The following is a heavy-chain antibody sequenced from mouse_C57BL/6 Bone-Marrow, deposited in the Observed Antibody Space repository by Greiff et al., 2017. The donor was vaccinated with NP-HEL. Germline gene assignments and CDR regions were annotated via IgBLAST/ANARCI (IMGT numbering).Heavy chain of an antibody. Sequence: QVQLQQSGAELARPGASVKLSCKASGYTFTSYGISWVKQRTGQGLEWIGEIYPRSGNTYYNEKFKGKATLTADKSSSTAYMELRSLTSEDSAVYFCAREEGLGYGYDDEGYYYAMDYWGQGTSVTVSS. D-gene: IGHD2-2*01. V-gene: IGHV1-81*01. CDR1: GYTFTSYG. CDR2: IYPRSGNT. J-gene: IGHJ4*01. CDR3: AREEGLGYGYDDEGYYYAMDY.